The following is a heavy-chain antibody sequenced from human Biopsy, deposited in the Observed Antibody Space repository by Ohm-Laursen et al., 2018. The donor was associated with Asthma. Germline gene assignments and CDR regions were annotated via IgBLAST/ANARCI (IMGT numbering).Heavy chain of an antibody. V-gene: IGHV4-59*01. J-gene: IGHJ5*02. Sequence: PSETLSLTCPVSPGSINDYYWNWIRQFPGKGLEWIGYVHSSGSTRFNPSLKSRVTVSVDTSVDQVSLKLSFVSAADTAIYYCARATSTWSQSGPHFFDHWGPGTLVTVSS. CDR2: VHSSGST. CDR3: ARATSTWSQSGPHFFDH. D-gene: IGHD6-13*01. CDR1: PGSINDYY.